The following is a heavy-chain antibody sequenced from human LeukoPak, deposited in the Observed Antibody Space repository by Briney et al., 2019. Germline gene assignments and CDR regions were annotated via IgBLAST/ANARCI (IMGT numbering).Heavy chain of an antibody. J-gene: IGHJ4*02. D-gene: IGHD1-26*01. V-gene: IGHV3-30-3*01. CDR1: GFTFSSYA. Sequence: GGSLRLSCAASGFTFSSYAMHWVRQAPGKGLEWVAVISYDGSNKYYADSVKGRFTISRDNSKNSLYLQMNSLRAEDTAVYYCARVEWEGPHPTLNYWGQGTLVTVSS. CDR2: ISYDGSNK. CDR3: ARVEWEGPHPTLNY.